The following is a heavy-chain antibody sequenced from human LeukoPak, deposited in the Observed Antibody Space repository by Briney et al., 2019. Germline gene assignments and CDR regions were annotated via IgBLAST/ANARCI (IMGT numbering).Heavy chain of an antibody. CDR3: ARVGSSSWYDPWYFDY. CDR2: ISSSSSYI. D-gene: IGHD6-13*01. J-gene: IGHJ4*02. CDR1: GFTFSSYS. V-gene: IGHV3-21*01. Sequence: KPGGSLRLSCAASGFTFSSYSMNWVRQAPGKGLEWVSSISSSSSYIYYADSVKGRFTISRDNAKNSLYLQMNSLRAEDTAVYYCARVGSSSWYDPWYFDYWGQGTLVTVSS.